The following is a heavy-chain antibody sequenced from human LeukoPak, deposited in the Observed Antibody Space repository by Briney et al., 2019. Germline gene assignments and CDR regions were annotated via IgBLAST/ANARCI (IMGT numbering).Heavy chain of an antibody. Sequence: GGSLRLSCAASGFTFSSYGMHWVRQAPGQGLEWVAVIWYDGSNKYYADSVKGRFTISRDNSKNTLCLQMNRLRAEDTAVYYCARDGGAPGYWGRGTLVTVSS. CDR1: GFTFSSYG. J-gene: IGHJ4*02. CDR3: ARDGGAPGY. CDR2: IWYDGSNK. V-gene: IGHV3-33*01. D-gene: IGHD3-16*01.